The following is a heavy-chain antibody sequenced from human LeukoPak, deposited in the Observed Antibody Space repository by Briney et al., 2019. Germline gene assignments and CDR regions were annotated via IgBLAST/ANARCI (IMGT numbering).Heavy chain of an antibody. Sequence: SETLSLTCTVSGGSISSYYWSWIRQPPGKGLEWIGYIYYSGSTNYNPSLKSRVTISVGTSKNQFSLKLSSVTAADTAVYYCAGDSSGYNWFDPWGQGTLVTVSS. J-gene: IGHJ5*02. V-gene: IGHV4-59*01. CDR1: GGSISSYY. CDR2: IYYSGST. CDR3: AGDSSGYNWFDP. D-gene: IGHD3-22*01.